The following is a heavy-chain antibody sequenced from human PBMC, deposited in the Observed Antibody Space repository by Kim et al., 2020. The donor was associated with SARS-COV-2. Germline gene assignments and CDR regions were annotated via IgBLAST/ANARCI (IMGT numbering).Heavy chain of an antibody. CDR2: ISAHKIST. V-gene: IGHV1-18*01. D-gene: IGHD1-1*01. Sequence: ASVKVSCKASGFTFTTYGVAWVRQAPGQGLEWMGWISAHKISTNYAQKFRDRVTMTTDTSTTTAYLELRSLRSDDTAVFHCARVPHYGTETVIAHSYYYLDVWGTGTTVTVSS. CDR1: GFTFTTYG. J-gene: IGHJ6*03. CDR3: ARVPHYGTETVIAHSYYYLDV.